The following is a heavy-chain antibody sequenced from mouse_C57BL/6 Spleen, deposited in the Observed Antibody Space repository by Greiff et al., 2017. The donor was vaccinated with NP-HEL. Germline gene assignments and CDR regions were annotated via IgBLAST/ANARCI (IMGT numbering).Heavy chain of an antibody. J-gene: IGHJ1*03. CDR2: INPSNGGT. Sequence: VQLQQSGTELVKPGASVKLSCKASGYTFTSYWMHWVKQRPGQGLEWIGNINPSNGGTNYNEKFKSKATLTVDKSSSTAYMQLSSLTSEDSAVYYCASNHGSSYWYFDVWGTGTTVTVSS. CDR1: GYTFTSYW. CDR3: ASNHGSSYWYFDV. D-gene: IGHD1-1*01. V-gene: IGHV1-53*01.